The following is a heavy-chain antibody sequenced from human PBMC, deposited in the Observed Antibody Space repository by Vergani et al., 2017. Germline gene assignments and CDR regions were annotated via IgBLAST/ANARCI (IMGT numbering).Heavy chain of an antibody. Sequence: EVQLVESGGGLVQPGGSLRLPCAASGFTFSSYSMNWVRQAPGKGLEWVSYISSSSSTIYYADSVKGRFTIARDNGNNSLYLQMNSLRAEDTAVYYCASQGGNGYNGKAYWSQGTLVTVSS. V-gene: IGHV3-48*01. CDR3: ASQGGNGYNGKAY. J-gene: IGHJ4*02. CDR2: ISSSSSTI. D-gene: IGHD5-24*01. CDR1: GFTFSSYS.